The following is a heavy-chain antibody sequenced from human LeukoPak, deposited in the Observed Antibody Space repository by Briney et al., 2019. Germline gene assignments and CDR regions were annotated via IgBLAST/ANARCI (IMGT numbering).Heavy chain of an antibody. CDR2: IIPIFGTA. V-gene: IGHV1-69*06. J-gene: IGHJ3*02. Sequence: ASVKVSCKGSGGTFISYAISWVRQAPGQGREWMGGIIPIFGTANYAQKFQGRVTITADKSTSTAYMELSSLRSEDTAVYYCARDLKLPGISSSWHDDAFDIWGQGTMVTVSS. CDR3: ARDLKLPGISSSWHDDAFDI. D-gene: IGHD6-13*01. CDR1: GGTFISYA.